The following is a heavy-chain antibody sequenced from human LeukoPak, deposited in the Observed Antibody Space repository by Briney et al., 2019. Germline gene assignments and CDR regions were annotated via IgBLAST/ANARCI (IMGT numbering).Heavy chain of an antibody. CDR1: GVTLSDHH. CDR2: TRDKARGYRT. J-gene: IGHJ3*02. V-gene: IGHV3-72*01. D-gene: IGHD3-22*01. CDR3: ARDGQEGDNSAFDI. Sequence: GGSLRLSCAASGVTLSDHHMDWVRQAPGKGLELVGRTRDKARGYRTEYAASVKDRFTISRDDSKTLVYLQMNSLKIEDTAVYYCARDGQEGDNSAFDIWGQGTVVTVYS.